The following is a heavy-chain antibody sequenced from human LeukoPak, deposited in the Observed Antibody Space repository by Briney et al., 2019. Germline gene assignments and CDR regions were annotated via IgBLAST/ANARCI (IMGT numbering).Heavy chain of an antibody. J-gene: IGHJ6*03. Sequence: ASVKVSCKASGYTFTNYDINWVRQATGQGLEWMGYMKPNSGNTGYAQKFQGRVTMTRDTSISTAYMELSSLTSEDTAVYYCAKRFVGLTINYYYMDVWGKGTTVTVSS. CDR2: MKPNSGNT. CDR1: GYTFTNYD. D-gene: IGHD1-26*01. V-gene: IGHV1-8*01. CDR3: AKRFVGLTINYYYMDV.